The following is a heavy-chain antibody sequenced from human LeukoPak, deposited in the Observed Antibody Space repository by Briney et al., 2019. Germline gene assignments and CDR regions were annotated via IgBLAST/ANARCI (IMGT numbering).Heavy chain of an antibody. V-gene: IGHV3-74*01. Sequence: PGGSLRLSCAASGFTFGSFWMHWVRQAPGKGLVWVSRINSDGSSTDYADSVKGRFTISRDNAKNTLYLQMNSLRAEDTAVYYCARAYYDYVWGSYRLLDYWGQGTLVTVSS. CDR1: GFTFGSFW. D-gene: IGHD3-16*02. J-gene: IGHJ4*02. CDR2: INSDGSST. CDR3: ARAYYDYVWGSYRLLDY.